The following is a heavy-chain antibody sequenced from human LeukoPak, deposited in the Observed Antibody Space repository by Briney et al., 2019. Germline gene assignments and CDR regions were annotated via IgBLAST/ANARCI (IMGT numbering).Heavy chain of an antibody. J-gene: IGHJ5*02. V-gene: IGHV4-34*01. CDR3: ARRRRITMIVVVIRLWFDP. CDR2: INHSGST. CDR1: GGSFSGYY. Sequence: ETLSLTCAVYGGSFSGYYWSWIRQPPGKGLEWIGEINHSGSTNYNPSLKSRVTISVDTSKNQFSLKLSSVTAADTAVYYCARRRRITMIVVVIRLWFDPWGQGTLVTVSS. D-gene: IGHD3-22*01.